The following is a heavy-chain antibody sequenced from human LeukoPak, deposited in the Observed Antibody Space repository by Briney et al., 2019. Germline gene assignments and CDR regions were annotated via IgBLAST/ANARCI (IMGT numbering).Heavy chain of an antibody. CDR3: AVDNRDY. V-gene: IGHV4-34*01. J-gene: IGHJ4*02. CDR2: INHSGST. D-gene: IGHD2/OR15-2a*01. CDR1: GGSFSGYY. Sequence: PSETLSLTCAVYGGSFSGYYWSWIRQPPGKGLEWIGEINHSGSTNYNPSLKSRVTISVDTSKNQFSLKLMSVTAADTGMYYCAVDNRDYWGQGILVTVSS.